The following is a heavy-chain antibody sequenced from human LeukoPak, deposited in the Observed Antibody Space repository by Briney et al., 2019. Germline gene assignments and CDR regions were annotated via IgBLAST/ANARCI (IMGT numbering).Heavy chain of an antibody. CDR2: IFGSGVNT. V-gene: IGHV3-23*01. D-gene: IGHD6-19*01. Sequence: GGSLRLSCAASGFTFSSYAMNWVRQAPGKGLEWVSAIFGSGVNTYYADSVKGRFTISRDNSKNTLYLQMNSLRAEDTAVYYCAKRLSHSFDSWGQGTLVTVSS. CDR1: GFTFSSYA. J-gene: IGHJ4*02. CDR3: AKRLSHSFDS.